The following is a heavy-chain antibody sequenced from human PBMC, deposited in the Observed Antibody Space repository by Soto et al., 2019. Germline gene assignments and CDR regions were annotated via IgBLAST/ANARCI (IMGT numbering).Heavy chain of an antibody. J-gene: IGHJ1*01. CDR1: GFTVSSNY. Sequence: PGGSLRLSCAASGFTVSSNYMSWVRQAPGKVLEWVSVIYSGGSTYYADSVKGRFTISRDNSKNTLYLQMNSLRAEDTAVYYCARDRVESGYPEYFQHWGQGTLVTVSS. V-gene: IGHV3-53*01. D-gene: IGHD3-22*01. CDR2: IYSGGST. CDR3: ARDRVESGYPEYFQH.